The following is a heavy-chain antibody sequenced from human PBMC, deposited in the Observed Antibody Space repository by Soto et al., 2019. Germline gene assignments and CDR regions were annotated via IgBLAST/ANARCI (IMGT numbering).Heavy chain of an antibody. CDR3: AKDGFDY. Sequence: ESGGGVVQPGRSLRLSCAASGFTFSSYGMHWVRQAPGKGLEWVAVISYDGSNKYYADSVKGLFTISRDNSKNTLYLQMNSLRAEDTAVYYCAKDGFDYWGQGTLVTVSS. V-gene: IGHV3-30*18. J-gene: IGHJ4*02. CDR1: GFTFSSYG. CDR2: ISYDGSNK.